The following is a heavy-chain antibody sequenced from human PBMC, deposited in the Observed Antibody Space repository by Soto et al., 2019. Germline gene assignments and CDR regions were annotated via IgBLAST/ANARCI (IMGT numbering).Heavy chain of an antibody. CDR2: IYRGGAT. D-gene: IGHD3-10*01. CDR1: GFAVSSSY. J-gene: IGHJ3*02. V-gene: IGHV3-53*02. CDR3: ARMLVMIYKPDAFDI. Sequence: VQLVETGGGLIPPGWSLRLCCAASGFAVSSSYMSWVRQAPGKGLEWVSVIYRGGATYYRDSVEGRFTISREDSNNTVYLQLNNLRVDDTATYYCARMLVMIYKPDAFDIWGQGTRVTVSS.